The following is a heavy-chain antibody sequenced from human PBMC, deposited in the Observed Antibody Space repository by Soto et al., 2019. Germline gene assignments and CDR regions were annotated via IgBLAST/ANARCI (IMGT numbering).Heavy chain of an antibody. CDR2: IYYSGTT. J-gene: IGHJ6*02. CDR3: ARQSGGYYYYGMDV. V-gene: IGHV4-59*08. Sequence: SETLSLTCTFSGGSIIDYYWSLIRQPPGKGLEWIGYIYYSGTTDYSPSLKSRVTISVDTSKNQFSLKLSSVTAADSAIYYCARQSGGYYYYGMDVWGQGTTVTVSS. D-gene: IGHD1-26*01. CDR1: GGSIIDYY.